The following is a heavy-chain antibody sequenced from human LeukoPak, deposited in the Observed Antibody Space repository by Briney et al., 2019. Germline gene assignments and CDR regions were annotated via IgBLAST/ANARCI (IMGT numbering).Heavy chain of an antibody. J-gene: IGHJ4*02. V-gene: IGHV4-59*01. CDR1: GGSISNYY. D-gene: IGHD4-11*01. CDR2: IYYSGST. Sequence: SETLSLTCTVSGGSISNYYWSWIRQPPGKGLEWIGYIYYSGSTNYNPSLKSRVTISVDTSKNQFSLKLSSVTAADTAVYYCARYSARGLDYWGQGTLVTVSS. CDR3: ARYSARGLDY.